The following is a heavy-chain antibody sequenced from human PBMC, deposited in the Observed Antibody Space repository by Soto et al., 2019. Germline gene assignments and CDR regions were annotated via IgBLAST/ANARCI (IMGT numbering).Heavy chain of an antibody. CDR3: ARGASVTRRFGWFDP. CDR2: IYYSGST. CDR1: GGSISSYY. Sequence: SETLSLTCTVSGGSISSYYWSWIRQPPGKGLEWIGYIYYSGSTNYNPSLKSRVTISVDTSKNQFSLKLSSVTAADTAVYYCARGASVTRRFGWFDPWGQGTLVTVSS. V-gene: IGHV4-59*01. J-gene: IGHJ5*02. D-gene: IGHD3-16*01.